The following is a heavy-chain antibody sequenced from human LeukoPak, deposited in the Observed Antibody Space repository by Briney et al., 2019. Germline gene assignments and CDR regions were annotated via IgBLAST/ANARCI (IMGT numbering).Heavy chain of an antibody. J-gene: IGHJ5*02. CDR1: GYSISSGYY. CDR3: ARGPLERIAVAGFIWFDP. CDR2: IYHSGRT. Sequence: KTSETLSLTCTVSGYSISSGYYWGWIRQPPGKGLEWIGSIYHSGRTFYNPSLKSRVTISVDTSKNQFSLKLTSVTAADTAVYYCARGPLERIAVAGFIWFDPWGQGTLVTVSS. D-gene: IGHD6-19*01. V-gene: IGHV4-38-2*02.